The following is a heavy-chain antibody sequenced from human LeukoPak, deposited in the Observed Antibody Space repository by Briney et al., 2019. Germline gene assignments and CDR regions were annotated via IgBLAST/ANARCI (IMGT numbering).Heavy chain of an antibody. V-gene: IGHV4-4*07. J-gene: IGHJ3*02. D-gene: IGHD3-3*01. CDR2: IYTSGST. CDR3: ARGPAYDFWSGYYLYSVAVVAFDI. Sequence: PETLSLTCTVSGGSISSYYWSWIRQPAGKGLEWIGRIYTSGSTNYNPSLKSRVTMSVDTSKNQFSLKLSSVTAADTAVYYCARGPAYDFWSGYYLYSVAVVAFDIWGQGTMVTVSS. CDR1: GGSISSYY.